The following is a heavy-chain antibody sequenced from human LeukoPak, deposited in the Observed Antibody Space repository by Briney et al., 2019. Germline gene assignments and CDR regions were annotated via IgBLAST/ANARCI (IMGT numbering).Heavy chain of an antibody. CDR1: GGSISSGGYY. V-gene: IGHV4-31*03. CDR2: IYYSGST. CDR3: ARDGVPPYYDSSGYIN. D-gene: IGHD3-22*01. Sequence: SQTLSLTCTVSGGSISSGGYYWSWIRQHPGKGLEWIGYIYYSGSTYYNPSLKSRVTISVDTSKNQFSLKLSSVTAADTAVYYCARDGVPPYYDSSGYINWGQGTLVTVSS. J-gene: IGHJ4*02.